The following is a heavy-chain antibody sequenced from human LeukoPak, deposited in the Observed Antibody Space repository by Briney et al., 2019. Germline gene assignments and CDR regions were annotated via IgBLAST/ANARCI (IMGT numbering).Heavy chain of an antibody. D-gene: IGHD3-10*01. CDR1: GGSISSYY. CDR3: ARVVPLRLLWFGELLSGFDP. CDR2: IYYSGST. V-gene: IGHV4-59*01. J-gene: IGHJ5*02. Sequence: SETLSLTCTVSGGSISSYYWSWIRQPPGKGLEWIGYIYYSGSTNYNPSLKSRVTISVDTSKNQFSLKLSSVTAADTAVYYWARVVPLRLLWFGELLSGFDPWGQGTLVTASS.